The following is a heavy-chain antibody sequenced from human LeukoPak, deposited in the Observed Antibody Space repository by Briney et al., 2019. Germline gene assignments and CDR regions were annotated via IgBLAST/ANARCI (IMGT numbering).Heavy chain of an antibody. J-gene: IGHJ4*02. CDR2: IPYDGSNK. CDR3: AKDNSGWASDY. Sequence: GGSLRLSCAASGFTFSIYGMHWVRQAPGKGLEWVAFIPYDGSNKYYADSVKGRFTISRDNSKNTLFLQMNSLRAEDTAVYYCAKDNSGWASDYWGQGTLVTVSS. D-gene: IGHD6-19*01. CDR1: GFTFSIYG. V-gene: IGHV3-30*02.